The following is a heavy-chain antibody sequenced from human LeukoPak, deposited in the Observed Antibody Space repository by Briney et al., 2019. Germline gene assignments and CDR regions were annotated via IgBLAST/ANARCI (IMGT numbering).Heavy chain of an antibody. CDR2: IIPIFGTA. J-gene: IGHJ3*02. V-gene: IGHV1-69*06. Sequence: ASVKVSCKASGGTFSSYAISWVRQAPGQGLEWMGGIIPIFGTANYAQKFQGRVTITADKSTSTAYMELSSLRSEDTAVYYCARVGAAPDGAFDIWGQGTMVTVSS. D-gene: IGHD3-3*01. CDR1: GGTFSSYA. CDR3: ARVGAAPDGAFDI.